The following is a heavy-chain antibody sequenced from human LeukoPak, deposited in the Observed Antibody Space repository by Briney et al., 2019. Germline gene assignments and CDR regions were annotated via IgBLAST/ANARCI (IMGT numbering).Heavy chain of an antibody. J-gene: IGHJ4*02. V-gene: IGHV3-23*01. CDR1: GFTFSSYA. D-gene: IGHD1-26*01. CDR2: ISGSGGST. Sequence: GGSLRLSCAASGFTFSSYAMSWVRQAPGKGLEWVSAISGSGGSTYHADSVKGRFTISRDNSKNTLYLQMNSLRAEDTAVYYCAKDGEDIVGATDFDYWGQGTLVTVSS. CDR3: AKDGEDIVGATDFDY.